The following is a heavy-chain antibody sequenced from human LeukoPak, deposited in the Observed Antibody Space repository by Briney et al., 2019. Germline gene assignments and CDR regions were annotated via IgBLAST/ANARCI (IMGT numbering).Heavy chain of an antibody. CDR2: MKPNSGNT. Sequence: ASVKVSCKASGYTFVSYDINWVRQATGQGLEWMGWMKPNSGNTGYAQKFQGRVTISRNTSISTAYMELSSLRSEDTAVYYCVRGSTVASPYLYYYYMDVWGKGTTVTVSS. V-gene: IGHV1-8*03. CDR3: VRGSTVASPYLYYYYMDV. CDR1: GYTFVSYD. D-gene: IGHD3-16*01. J-gene: IGHJ6*03.